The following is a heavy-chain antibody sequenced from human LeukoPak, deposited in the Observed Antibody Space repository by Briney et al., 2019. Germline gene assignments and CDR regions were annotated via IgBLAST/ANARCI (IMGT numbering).Heavy chain of an antibody. CDR2: ISAYNGVT. D-gene: IGHD3-10*01. CDR3: ARDQLRYYGSGSYYSDMDV. V-gene: IGHV1-18*01. J-gene: IGHJ6*02. CDR1: GYTFTGYA. Sequence: GASVTVSCKASGYTFTGYAVSWVRQAPGQGLEWIGWISAYNGVTNYAQKFQGRVTMTTDTSTTTGYMELRSLGSDDTAVYYCARDQLRYYGSGSYYSDMDVWGQGTTVTVSS.